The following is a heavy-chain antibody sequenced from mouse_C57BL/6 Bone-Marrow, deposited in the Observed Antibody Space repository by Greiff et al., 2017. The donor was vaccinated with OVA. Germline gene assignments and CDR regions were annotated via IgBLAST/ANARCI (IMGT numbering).Heavy chain of an antibody. CDR3: ARSLGLYAMDY. CDR2: IYPGDGDT. CDR1: GYAFSSSW. D-gene: IGHD4-1*01. J-gene: IGHJ4*01. Sequence: QVQLQQSGPELVKPGASVKISCKASGYAFSSSWMNWVKQRPGKGLEWIGRIYPGDGDTNYNGKFKGKATLTADKSYSTAYMQLSSLTSEDSAAYFCARSLGLYAMDYWGQGTSVTVSS. V-gene: IGHV1-82*01.